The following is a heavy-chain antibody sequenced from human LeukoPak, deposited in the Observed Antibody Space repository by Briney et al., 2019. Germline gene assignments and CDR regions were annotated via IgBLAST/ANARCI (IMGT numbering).Heavy chain of an antibody. Sequence: PSETLSLTCTVSGGFISRYYWSWIRQPPGKGLEWIGYADHSGDTKHNPSLKSRVTISVDTSKNQFSLNLKSVTPEDTAVYYCARNLIPEQLVLNFWGQGTLVTVSS. V-gene: IGHV4-59*01. CDR2: ADHSGDT. CDR3: ARNLIPEQLVLNF. CDR1: GGFISRYY. D-gene: IGHD6-13*01. J-gene: IGHJ4*02.